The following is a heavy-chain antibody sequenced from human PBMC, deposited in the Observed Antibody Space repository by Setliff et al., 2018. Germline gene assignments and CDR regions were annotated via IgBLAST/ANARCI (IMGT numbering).Heavy chain of an antibody. CDR1: GYSISSGYI. V-gene: IGHV4-38-2*02. CDR2: IGHSGST. CDR3: ARSRAGTSYFEY. Sequence: PSETLSLTCTVSGYSISSGYIWGWIRQPPGKGLEWVGNIGHSGSTYYNPSLKSRLTLSLDSSKNQFSLKLNSVTAADTAVYYCARSRAGTSYFEYWGQGTLVTVSS. D-gene: IGHD6-19*01. J-gene: IGHJ4*02.